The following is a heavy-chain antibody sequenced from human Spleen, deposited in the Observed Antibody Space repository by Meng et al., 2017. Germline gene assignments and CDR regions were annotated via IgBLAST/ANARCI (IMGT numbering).Heavy chain of an antibody. CDR2: IFWDDDK. J-gene: IGHJ4*02. Sequence: NYVKGTGPQLAKPTQTRTMTCNFSGFSLKTRGGGVGWIRQPREKGLEWLAIIFWDDDKRYSPSLKSRLTINKDTSKNHVVLTMTNMDPVDTATYYCATVVTWGYFDYWGQGTLVTVSS. CDR1: GFSLKTRGGG. CDR3: ATVVTWGYFDY. V-gene: IGHV2-5*02. D-gene: IGHD4-23*01.